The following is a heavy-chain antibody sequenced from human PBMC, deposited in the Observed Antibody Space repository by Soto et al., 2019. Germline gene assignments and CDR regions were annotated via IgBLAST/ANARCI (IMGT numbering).Heavy chain of an antibody. J-gene: IGHJ4*02. CDR1: GGSISSYY. V-gene: IGHV4-59*01. CDR3: AGVNYDFWSGNHPGAFDY. D-gene: IGHD3-3*01. Sequence: ASETLSLTCTVSGGSISSYYWSWIRQPPGKGLEWIGYIYYSGSTNYNPSLKSRVTISVDTSKNQFSLKLSSVTAADTAVYYCAGVNYDFWSGNHPGAFDYWGQGTLVTVSS. CDR2: IYYSGST.